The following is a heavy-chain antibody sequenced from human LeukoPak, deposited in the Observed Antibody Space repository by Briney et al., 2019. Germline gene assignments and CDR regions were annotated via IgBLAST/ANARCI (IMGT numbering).Heavy chain of an antibody. V-gene: IGHV3-64D*06. D-gene: IGHD3-10*01. CDR2: IRTDGGFT. CDR3: VKDIPAGMTRGGLDI. Sequence: PGGSLRLSCSASGFTFSNYAMHWVRQAPGKGLEYVAAIRTDGGFTSYADSVKGGFTISRDNSKNALYLQMSSLRAEDTAVYYCVKDIPAGMTRGGLDIWGQGTLVTVSS. CDR1: GFTFSNYA. J-gene: IGHJ4*02.